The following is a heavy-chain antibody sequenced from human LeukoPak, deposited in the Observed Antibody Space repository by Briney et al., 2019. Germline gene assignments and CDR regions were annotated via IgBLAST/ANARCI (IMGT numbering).Heavy chain of an antibody. D-gene: IGHD2-21*02. CDR2: LYYTGNT. J-gene: IGHJ5*02. Sequence: SETLSLTCTVSGGSISSSNYYWGWIRQSPGKGLEWIGSLYYTGNTYYNPSLKSRVTISVDTSKNQFSLRLSSVTAADTAVYYCARRVTSNWFDPWGQGTLVTVSS. CDR3: ARRVTSNWFDP. V-gene: IGHV4-39*01. CDR1: GGSISSSNYY.